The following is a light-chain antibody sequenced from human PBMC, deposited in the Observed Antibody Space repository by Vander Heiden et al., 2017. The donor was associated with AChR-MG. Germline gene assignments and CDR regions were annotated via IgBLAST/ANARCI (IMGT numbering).Light chain of an antibody. Sequence: QSALTQPPSVSGAPGQRVAISCTGSTPNIGAGYDVHWYQQLPGTAPKLLIYANNNRPSGVPDRFSGSKSGSSASLAISGLQAEDEADYYCQSYDSSLSGWVFGGGTKLTVL. CDR3: QSYDSSLSGWV. CDR1: TPNIGAGYD. V-gene: IGLV1-40*01. CDR2: ANN. J-gene: IGLJ3*02.